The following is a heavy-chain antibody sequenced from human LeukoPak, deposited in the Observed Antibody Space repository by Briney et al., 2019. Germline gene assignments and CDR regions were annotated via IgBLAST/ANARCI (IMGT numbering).Heavy chain of an antibody. Sequence: PSETLSLTCTVSGGSISSYYWSWIRQPPGKGLEWIGYIYYSGSTNYNPSLKSRVTISVDTSKNQFSLKLSSVTAADTAVYYCARAGRIEATGTYYFDYWGQGTLVTVSS. V-gene: IGHV4-59*01. CDR3: ARAGRIEATGTYYFDY. CDR1: GGSISSYY. J-gene: IGHJ4*02. CDR2: IYYSGST. D-gene: IGHD6-13*01.